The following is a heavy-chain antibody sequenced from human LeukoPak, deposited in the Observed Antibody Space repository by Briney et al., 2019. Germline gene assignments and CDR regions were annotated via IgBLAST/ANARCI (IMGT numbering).Heavy chain of an antibody. J-gene: IGHJ4*02. Sequence: PSETLSHTCPVRGGSLCSHCCSLLGQSACKELQWIGYIYYTGSTKYNPSLKSRVTVSVDTSKNQFSLELSSVTAADTAVYYCAGGLFMTSPSDYWGQGTLVTVSS. D-gene: IGHD3-16*01. CDR1: GGSLCSHC. CDR3: AGGLFMTSPSDY. CDR2: IYYTGST. V-gene: IGHV4-59*11.